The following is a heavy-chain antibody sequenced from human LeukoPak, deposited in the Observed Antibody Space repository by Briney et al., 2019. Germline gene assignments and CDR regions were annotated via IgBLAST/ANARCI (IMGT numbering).Heavy chain of an antibody. CDR1: GFTLSGHS. CDR2: ISSTSAYI. V-gene: IGHV3-21*01. Sequence: GGSLRLSCAATGFTLSGHSMNWVRRAPGEGVDWVLSISSTSAYIYYKDSVKGRFTISRDDAKNSLYLEMDSLRAEDTAVYYCARTIYYYESTSYFSDAFDIWGQGTMVTVSP. D-gene: IGHD3-22*01. CDR3: ARTIYYYESTSYFSDAFDI. J-gene: IGHJ3*02.